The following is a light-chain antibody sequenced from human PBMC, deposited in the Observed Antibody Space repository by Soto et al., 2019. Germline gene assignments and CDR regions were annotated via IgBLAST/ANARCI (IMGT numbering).Light chain of an antibody. Sequence: DIQMTQSPSSLSASVGDRVTITCRASQSISRSLRWYQQKPGKAPKLMIYAASSLQRGVPSRVSGSGYVTEFTLTISSLQPEDVAIYYCQQSYSIPLTFGPGTKVDIK. CDR2: AAS. V-gene: IGKV1-39*01. CDR3: QQSYSIPLT. J-gene: IGKJ3*01. CDR1: QSISRS.